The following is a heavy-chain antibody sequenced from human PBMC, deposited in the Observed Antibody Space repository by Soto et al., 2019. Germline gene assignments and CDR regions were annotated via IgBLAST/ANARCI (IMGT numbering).Heavy chain of an antibody. CDR2: ISGSGGST. J-gene: IGHJ4*02. CDR1: GFTFSSYA. D-gene: IGHD3-22*01. V-gene: IGHV3-23*01. CDR3: AKVGGTMIVVALSRQFDY. Sequence: PGGSLRLSCAASGFTFSSYAMSWVRQAPGKGLEWVSAISGSGGSTYYADSVKGRFTISRDNSKNTLYLQMNSLRAEDTAVYYCAKVGGTMIVVALSRQFDYWGQGTLVTVSS.